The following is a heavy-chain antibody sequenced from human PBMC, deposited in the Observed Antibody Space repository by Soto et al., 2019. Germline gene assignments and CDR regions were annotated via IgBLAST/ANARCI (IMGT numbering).Heavy chain of an antibody. CDR3: ASRYDVEMAIGGDVFDI. CDR2: IIPLPHIA. V-gene: IGHV1-69*02. Sequence: QVQLVQSGAAVKRPGSSVKVSCKASGGTFSSYPIIWVRQAPGQGLEYMGRIIPLPHIADYTQRFQGRLTITADQSTSTAYMELSSLTSDDTAIYYCASRYDVEMAIGGDVFDIWGRGTKVTVSS. D-gene: IGHD2-21*01. J-gene: IGHJ3*02. CDR1: GGTFSSYP.